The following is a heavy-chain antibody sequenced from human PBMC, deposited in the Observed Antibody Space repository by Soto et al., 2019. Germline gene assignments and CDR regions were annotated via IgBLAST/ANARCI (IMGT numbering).Heavy chain of an antibody. D-gene: IGHD6-13*01. CDR2: TYYRSKWYN. J-gene: IGHJ4*02. Sequence: SQTLSLTCAISGDSVSSNSAAWNWIRQSPSRGLEWLGRTYYRSKWYNDYAVSVKSRITINPDTSKNQFSLQLNSVTPEDTAVYYCARDYEYSSSWYVGFGYFDYWGQGTLVTVS. CDR3: ARDYEYSSSWYVGFGYFDY. CDR1: GDSVSSNSAA. V-gene: IGHV6-1*01.